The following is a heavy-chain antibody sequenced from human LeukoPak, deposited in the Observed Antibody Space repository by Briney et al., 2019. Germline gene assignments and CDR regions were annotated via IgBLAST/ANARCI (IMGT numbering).Heavy chain of an antibody. V-gene: IGHV1-2*02. J-gene: IGHJ4*02. CDR2: INPNSGGT. CDR3: ASVCSSTSCLKDY. D-gene: IGHD2-2*01. Sequence: ASVKVSCKASGYTFTGYYMRWVRQAPGQGLEWMGWINPNSGGTNYAQKFQGRVTMTRDTSISTAYMELSRLRSDDTAVYYCASVCSSTSCLKDYRGQGTLVTVSS. CDR1: GYTFTGYY.